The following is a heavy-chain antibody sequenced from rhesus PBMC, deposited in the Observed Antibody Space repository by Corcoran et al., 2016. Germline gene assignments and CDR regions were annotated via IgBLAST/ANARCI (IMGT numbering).Heavy chain of an antibody. CDR3: ASGETGNGAFDF. J-gene: IGHJ3*01. V-gene: IGHV4-169*02. CDR1: GGSISRIY. D-gene: IGHD1-26*01. CDR2: IYGSGRST. Sequence: QLQLQESGPGLVKPSEPLSVTCAFSGGSISRIYLSWLRHAPGKGLEWIWYIYGSGRSTNYNPSRKSRVTLSVDTSKNQLALKLSSGTAADTAGYYCASGETGNGAFDFWGQGLRVTVSS.